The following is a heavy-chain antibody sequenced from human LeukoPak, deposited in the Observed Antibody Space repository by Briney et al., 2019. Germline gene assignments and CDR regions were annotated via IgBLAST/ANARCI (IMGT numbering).Heavy chain of an antibody. V-gene: IGHV3-23*01. CDR3: AKDYRPDGFNDIGY. J-gene: IGHJ4*02. CDR2: IVGNGRTA. D-gene: IGHD5-12*01. CDR1: GFTFSNYA. Sequence: GGSLRLSCAASGFTFSNYAINWVRQAPGKGLEWVSIIVGNGRTAYSDSAKGRFTISRDNSKNTGHLQMDNLRAEDTAVYYCAKDYRPDGFNDIGYWGQGTQVTVSS.